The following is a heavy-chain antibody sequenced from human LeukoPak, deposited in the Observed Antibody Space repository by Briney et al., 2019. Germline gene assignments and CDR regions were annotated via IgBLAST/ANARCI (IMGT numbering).Heavy chain of an antibody. V-gene: IGHV3-7*01. D-gene: IGHD6-19*01. CDR3: ARAGGSGWYSFDY. CDR1: EFTFSSYW. Sequence: GGSLRLSCAASEFTFSSYWMSWVRQAPGKGLEWVANIKQDGSEKYYVDSVKGRFTISRDNAKNSLYLQMNSLRAEDTAVYYCARAGGSGWYSFDYWGQGTLVTVFS. J-gene: IGHJ4*02. CDR2: IKQDGSEK.